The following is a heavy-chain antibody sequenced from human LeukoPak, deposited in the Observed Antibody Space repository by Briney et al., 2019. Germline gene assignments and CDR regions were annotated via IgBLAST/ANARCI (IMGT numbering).Heavy chain of an antibody. J-gene: IGHJ4*02. CDR3: ARSTVYAIGGPRPHDY. D-gene: IGHD2-8*01. Sequence: GGSLRLSCAASGFTFSSYEMNWVRQAPGKGLEWVSCISSSGSTIYYADSVKGRFTISRDNAKNSLYLQMNSLRAEDTAVYYCARSTVYAIGGPRPHDYWGQGTLVTVSS. V-gene: IGHV3-48*03. CDR1: GFTFSSYE. CDR2: ISSSGSTI.